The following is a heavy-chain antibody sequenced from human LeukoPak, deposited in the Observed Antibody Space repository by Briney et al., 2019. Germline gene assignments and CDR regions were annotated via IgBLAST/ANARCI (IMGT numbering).Heavy chain of an antibody. J-gene: IGHJ4*02. CDR1: GFTFSSYW. Sequence: PGGSLRLSCAASGFTFSSYWMHWVRQAPGKGLVWVSRINSDGSSTSYADSVKGRFTISRDNAKNTLYLQMNSLRAEDTAVYYCAKDWASYDSALRLTFDYWGQGTLVTVSS. V-gene: IGHV3-74*01. CDR2: INSDGSST. D-gene: IGHD3-22*01. CDR3: AKDWASYDSALRLTFDY.